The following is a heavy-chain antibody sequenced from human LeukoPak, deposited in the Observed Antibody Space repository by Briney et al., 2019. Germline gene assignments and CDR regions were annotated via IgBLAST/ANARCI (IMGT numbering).Heavy chain of an antibody. CDR1: GFNFSNHE. CDR2: ISSSGSNI. Sequence: PGGSLRLSCTASGFNFSNHEMNWVRQAPGKGLEWVSYISSSGSNIYYADSVKGRFTISRDNAKNSLYLQMNSLRAEDTAVYYCASSGDYYMGYWGQGTLVTVSS. D-gene: IGHD1-26*01. V-gene: IGHV3-48*03. CDR3: ASSGDYYMGY. J-gene: IGHJ4*02.